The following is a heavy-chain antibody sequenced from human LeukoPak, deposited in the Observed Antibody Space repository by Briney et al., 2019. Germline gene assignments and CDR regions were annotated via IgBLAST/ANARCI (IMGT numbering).Heavy chain of an antibody. CDR2: ITPSSSNI. Sequence: GGSLRLSCAASGFTFSSYTMNWVRQAPGRGLEWVSLITPSSSNIYYADSVKGRLTISRDNAKNSLYLQMNNLRAEDTAVYFCARDQTSSWYFDLWGRGTLVTVSS. CDR1: GFTFSSYT. V-gene: IGHV3-21*01. J-gene: IGHJ2*01. CDR3: ARDQTSSWYFDL. D-gene: IGHD1-7*01.